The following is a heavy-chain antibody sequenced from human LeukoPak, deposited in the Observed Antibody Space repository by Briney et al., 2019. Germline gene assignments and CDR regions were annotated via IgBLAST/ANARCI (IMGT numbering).Heavy chain of an antibody. CDR2: IYGGGST. Sequence: GGSLRLSCAASGIIVRNNYMSWVRQAPGKGLEWVSVIYGGGSTYYAGSVKGRFTISRDKSKNTVFLQMNSLRAEDTAVYYCARGDSSGYDYWGQGTLVTVSS. V-gene: IGHV3-53*01. CDR3: ARGDSSGYDY. J-gene: IGHJ4*02. D-gene: IGHD6-19*01. CDR1: GIIVRNNY.